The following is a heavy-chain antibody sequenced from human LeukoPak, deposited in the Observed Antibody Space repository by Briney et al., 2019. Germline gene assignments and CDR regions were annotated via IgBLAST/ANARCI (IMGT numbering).Heavy chain of an antibody. CDR3: ARTLSSAWGELGY. CDR2: ISYDGSNK. CDR1: GFTFSSYA. V-gene: IGHV3-30*04. D-gene: IGHD6-19*01. J-gene: IGHJ4*02. Sequence: PGGSLRLSCAASGFTFSSYAMHWVRQAPGKGLEWVAVISYDGSNKYYADSVKGRFTISRDNSKNTLYVQMNSLGDEDTAVYYCARTLSSAWGELGYWGQGTLVTVSS.